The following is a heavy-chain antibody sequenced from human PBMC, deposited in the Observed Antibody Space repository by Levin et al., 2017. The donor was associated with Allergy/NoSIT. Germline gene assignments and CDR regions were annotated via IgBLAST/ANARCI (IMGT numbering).Heavy chain of an antibody. Sequence: RGESLKISCKASGYTFTGYYMHWVRQAPGQGLEWMGRINPNSGGTNYAQKFQGRVTMTRDTSISTAYMELSRLRSDDTAVYYCARDATGALGAFDIWGQGTMVTVSS. CDR2: INPNSGGT. J-gene: IGHJ3*02. V-gene: IGHV1-2*06. D-gene: IGHD2-15*01. CDR1: GYTFTGYY. CDR3: ARDATGALGAFDI.